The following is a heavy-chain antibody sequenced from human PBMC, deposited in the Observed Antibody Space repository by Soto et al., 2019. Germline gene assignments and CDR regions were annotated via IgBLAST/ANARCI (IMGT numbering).Heavy chain of an antibody. J-gene: IGHJ6*04. CDR3: TTISSGITPSV. CDR1: GFTFRNAW. V-gene: IGHV3-15*01. Sequence: EVQLVESGGGLVQPGGSLRLSCVASGFTFRNAWMSWVRQAPGKGLEWVGRIKTKIDGGTTDYAAPVKGRFIISRDDSKNTLYLQMNSLKTEDTVVYYCTTISSGITPSVWGKGTTVTVSS. CDR2: IKTKIDGGTT. D-gene: IGHD3-10*01.